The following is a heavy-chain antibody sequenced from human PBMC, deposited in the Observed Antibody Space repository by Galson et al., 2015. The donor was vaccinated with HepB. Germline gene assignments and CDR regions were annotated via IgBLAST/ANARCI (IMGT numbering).Heavy chain of an antibody. V-gene: IGHV1-18*04. Sequence: SVKVSCKASGYTFNNYGVTWVRQAPGQGLEWMGWISIYNGNTNYAQKVQGRVTMTTDTSTSTAYMELRSLISDDTAVYYCARVSFPGAGHYDFGSGTDWYFDLWGRGTLVTVSS. J-gene: IGHJ2*01. CDR2: ISIYNGNT. CDR3: ARVSFPGAGHYDFGSGTDWYFDL. D-gene: IGHD3-3*01. CDR1: GYTFNNYG.